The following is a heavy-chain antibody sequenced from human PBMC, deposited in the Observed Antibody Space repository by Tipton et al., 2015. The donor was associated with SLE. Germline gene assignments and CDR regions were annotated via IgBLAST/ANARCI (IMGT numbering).Heavy chain of an antibody. V-gene: IGHV4-39*07. CDR1: GGSISSSSYY. CDR3: ARTLYSSGWYDFDY. D-gene: IGHD6-19*01. Sequence: TLSLTCTVSGGSISSSSYYWGWIRQPPGKGLEWIGSIYTSGSTNYNPSLKSRVTISVDTSKNQFSLKLSSVTAADTAVYYCARTLYSSGWYDFDYWGQGTLVTVSS. J-gene: IGHJ4*02. CDR2: IYTSGST.